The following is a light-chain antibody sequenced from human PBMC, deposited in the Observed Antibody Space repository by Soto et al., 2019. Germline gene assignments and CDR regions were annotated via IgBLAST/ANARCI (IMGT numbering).Light chain of an antibody. CDR1: SSDIGGHNS. CDR2: NVS. CDR3: TSFTSASTYV. Sequence: ALTQPASVSGSPGQSIAISCTGTSSDIGGHNSVSWYQQHPGKAPKLMIYNVSNRPSGVSNRFSGSKSGNTASLTISGLLAEDEADYYCTSFTSASTYVFGAGTKVTVL. J-gene: IGLJ1*01. V-gene: IGLV2-14*01.